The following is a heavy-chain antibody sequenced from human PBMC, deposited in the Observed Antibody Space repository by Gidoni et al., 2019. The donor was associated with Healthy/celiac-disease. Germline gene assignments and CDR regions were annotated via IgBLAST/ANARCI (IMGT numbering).Heavy chain of an antibody. Sequence: QVQLQQWGAGLLKPSETLSLPCAVYGGSFRGYYWSWIRQPPGKGLEWIGESNHSGSTNYNPSLKSRVTISVDTSKNQFSLKLSSVTAADTAVYYCARGWYSSGWYGGPFDPWGQGTLVTVSS. CDR2: SNHSGST. D-gene: IGHD6-19*01. J-gene: IGHJ5*02. V-gene: IGHV4-34*01. CDR1: GGSFRGYY. CDR3: ARGWYSSGWYGGPFDP.